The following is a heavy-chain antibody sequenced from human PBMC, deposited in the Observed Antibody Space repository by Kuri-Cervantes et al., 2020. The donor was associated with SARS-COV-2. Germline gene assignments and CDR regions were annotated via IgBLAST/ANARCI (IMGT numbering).Heavy chain of an antibody. CDR1: GGSISSYY. CDR3: ARDDHYYDSSGLTL. D-gene: IGHD3-22*01. Sequence: SETLSLTCTVSGGSISSYYWSRIRQPPGKGLEWIGYIYYSGSTNYNPSLKSRVTISVDTSKNQFSLKLSSVTAADTAVYYCARDDHYYDSSGLTLWGQGTLVTVSS. V-gene: IGHV4-59*01. J-gene: IGHJ4*02. CDR2: IYYSGST.